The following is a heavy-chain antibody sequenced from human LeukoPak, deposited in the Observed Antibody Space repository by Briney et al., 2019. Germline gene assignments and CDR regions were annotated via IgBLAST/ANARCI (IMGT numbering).Heavy chain of an antibody. J-gene: IGHJ6*02. CDR3: ARDRGDGSGSYYSIEQYYYYYYGMDV. D-gene: IGHD3-10*01. Sequence: GASVKVSCKASGGTFSSYAISWVRQAPGQGLEWMGRIIPILGIANYAQKFQGRVTITADKSTSTAYMELSSLRSEDTAVYYCARDRGDGSGSYYSIEQYYYYYYGMDVWGQGTTVTVSS. CDR1: GGTFSSYA. V-gene: IGHV1-69*04. CDR2: IIPILGIA.